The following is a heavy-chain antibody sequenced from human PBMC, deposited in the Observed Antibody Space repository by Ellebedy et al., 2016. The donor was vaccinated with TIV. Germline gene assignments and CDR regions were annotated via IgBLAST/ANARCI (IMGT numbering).Heavy chain of an antibody. CDR2: ISSSGSTI. D-gene: IGHD5-12*01. V-gene: IGHV3-11*01. CDR1: GFTFSDYY. CDR3: ARDYSGYDSTALVDY. Sequence: PGGSLRLSCAASGFTFSDYYMSWIRQATGKGLEGVSYISSSGSTIYYADSVKGRFTISRDNAKNSLYLQMNSLRAEDTAVYYCARDYSGYDSTALVDYWGQGTLVTVSS. J-gene: IGHJ4*02.